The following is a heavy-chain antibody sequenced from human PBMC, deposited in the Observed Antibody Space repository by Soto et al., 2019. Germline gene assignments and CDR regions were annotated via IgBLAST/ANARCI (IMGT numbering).Heavy chain of an antibody. V-gene: IGHV4-39*01. D-gene: IGHD2-2*03. CDR3: ASHLGYCNSVSCFARGNWLDR. CDR1: GGSISSSSYH. J-gene: IGHJ5*02. Sequence: QLQLQESGPGLVKPSETLSLTCTVSGGSISSSSYHWGWIRQPPGKGLEGIGSIFYSGSAYYSPSLKSRATISVDTSMNQCSLKRTSVPVADTAVYHCASHLGYCNSVSCFARGNWLDRWGQGTLVTVSS. CDR2: IFYSGSA.